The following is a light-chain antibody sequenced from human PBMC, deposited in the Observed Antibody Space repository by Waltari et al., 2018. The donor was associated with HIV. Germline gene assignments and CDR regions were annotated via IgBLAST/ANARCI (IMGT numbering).Light chain of an antibody. V-gene: IGKV3-20*01. CDR2: GAS. Sequence: ELVLTQSPGTVSLSPGERATLSCRASQSVSRNYVAWYQNKPGQAPRLLIYGASNRAAGIPVRFSGSGAGTDFTLTISRLEPEDFAVYYCQQYGGSALCTFGPGTKVEIK. CDR3: QQYGGSALCT. J-gene: IGKJ3*01. CDR1: QSVSRNY.